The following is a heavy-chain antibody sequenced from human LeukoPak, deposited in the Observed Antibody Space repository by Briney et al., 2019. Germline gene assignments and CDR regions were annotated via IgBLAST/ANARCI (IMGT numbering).Heavy chain of an antibody. CDR3: ARDKARGDYYGSGSPY. V-gene: IGHV1-46*01. CDR2: ISPSGGST. J-gene: IGHJ4*02. Sequence: ASVKVSCKASGYTFTSYGISWVRQAPGQGPVWMGVISPSGGSTTYAQKFQGRVTLTRDMSTSTDYLELSSLRSEDTAVYYCARDKARGDYYGSGSPYWGQGTLVTVSS. CDR1: GYTFTSYG. D-gene: IGHD3-10*01.